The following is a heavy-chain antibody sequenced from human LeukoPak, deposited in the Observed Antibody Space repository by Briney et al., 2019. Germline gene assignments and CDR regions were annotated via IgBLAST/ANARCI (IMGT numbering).Heavy chain of an antibody. Sequence: GGSLRLSCSASGFTFSDYWMMWVRQAPGKGLEWVGNIRQDDSEKNYVDSVKGRFTISRDNAKSSLYLQMNSLRAEDTAVYYCAKEPPAAVAGTSYFQHWGQGTLVTVSS. D-gene: IGHD6-19*01. J-gene: IGHJ1*01. CDR3: AKEPPAAVAGTSYFQH. CDR2: IRQDDSEK. V-gene: IGHV3-7*03. CDR1: GFTFSDYW.